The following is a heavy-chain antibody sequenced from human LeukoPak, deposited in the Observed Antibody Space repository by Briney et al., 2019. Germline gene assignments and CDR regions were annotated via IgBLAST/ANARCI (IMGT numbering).Heavy chain of an antibody. V-gene: IGHV3-23*01. CDR2: ISGSGGST. Sequence: GGSLRLSCAASGFTFSSYVMSWVRQAPGKGLEWVSTISGSGGSTYYADSVKGRFTISRDNSKNTLYLQMNGLRAEDTAVYYCARDQKVYFDYWGQGTLVTVSS. CDR1: GFTFSSYV. J-gene: IGHJ4*02. CDR3: ARDQKVYFDY.